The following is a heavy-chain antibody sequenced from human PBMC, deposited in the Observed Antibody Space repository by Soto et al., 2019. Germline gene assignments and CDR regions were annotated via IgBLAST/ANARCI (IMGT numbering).Heavy chain of an antibody. CDR3: ARIKREAYYYDSSGASGNDY. V-gene: IGHV3-33*01. CDR1: GFTFSSYG. Sequence: PGGSLRLSCAASGFTFSSYGMHWVRQAPGKGLEWVAVIWYDGSNKYYADSVKGRFTISRDNSKNTLYLQMNRLRAEDTAVYYCARIKREAYYYDSSGASGNDYWGQGTLVTVSS. D-gene: IGHD3-22*01. J-gene: IGHJ4*02. CDR2: IWYDGSNK.